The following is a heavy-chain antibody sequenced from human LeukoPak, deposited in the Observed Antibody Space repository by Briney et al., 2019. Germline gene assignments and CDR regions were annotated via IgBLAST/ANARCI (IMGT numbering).Heavy chain of an antibody. Sequence: PGGSLRLSCAASGFTFSSYGMSWVRQAPGKGLEWVSAISGSGGSTYYADSVKGRFTISRDNSKNTLYLQMNSLRAEDTAVYYCAQADDVVLLWFGELLTPERYWGQGTLVTVSS. J-gene: IGHJ4*02. CDR2: ISGSGGST. D-gene: IGHD3-10*01. V-gene: IGHV3-23*01. CDR3: AQADDVVLLWFGELLTPERY. CDR1: GFTFSSYG.